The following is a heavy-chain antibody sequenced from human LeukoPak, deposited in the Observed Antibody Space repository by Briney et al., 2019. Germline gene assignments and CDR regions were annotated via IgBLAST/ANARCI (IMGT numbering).Heavy chain of an antibody. D-gene: IGHD3-10*01. CDR2: INHSGST. CDR3: ARGLRFTMVRGPLRHFDY. Sequence: PSETLSLTCAVYGGSFSGYYWSWIRQPPGKGLEWIGEINHSGSTNYNPSLKSRVTISVDTSKNQLSLKLSSVTAADTAVYYCARGLRFTMVRGPLRHFDYWGQGTLVTVSS. J-gene: IGHJ4*02. CDR1: GGSFSGYY. V-gene: IGHV4-34*01.